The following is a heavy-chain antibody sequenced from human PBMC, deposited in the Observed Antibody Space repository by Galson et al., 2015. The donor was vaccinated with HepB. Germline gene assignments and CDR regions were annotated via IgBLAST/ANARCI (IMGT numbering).Heavy chain of an antibody. Sequence: SLRLSCAASGFTFNTYAMSWVRQAPGKGLEWVSSISGSGDSTYYADSVRGRFTISRDNSKNTLYLQMNSLRAEDTALYYCAKSNHGRYYGSPFDIWGQGTMVTVSS. J-gene: IGHJ3*02. V-gene: IGHV3-23*01. D-gene: IGHD1-26*01. CDR1: GFTFNTYA. CDR2: ISGSGDST. CDR3: AKSNHGRYYGSPFDI.